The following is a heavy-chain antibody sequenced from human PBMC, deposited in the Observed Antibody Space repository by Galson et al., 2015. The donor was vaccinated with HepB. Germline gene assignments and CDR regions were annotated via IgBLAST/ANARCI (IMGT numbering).Heavy chain of an antibody. CDR3: ARLSQGVVVPAATRGTDWFDP. J-gene: IGHJ5*02. CDR2: IYPGDSDT. V-gene: IGHV5-51*03. Sequence: QSGAEVKKPGESLKISCKGSGYSFTSYWIGWVRQMPGKGLEWMGIIYPGDSDTRYSPSFQGQVTISADKSISTAYLQWSSLKASDTAMYYCARLSQGVVVPAATRGTDWFDPWGQGTLVTVSS. D-gene: IGHD2-2*01. CDR1: GYSFTSYW.